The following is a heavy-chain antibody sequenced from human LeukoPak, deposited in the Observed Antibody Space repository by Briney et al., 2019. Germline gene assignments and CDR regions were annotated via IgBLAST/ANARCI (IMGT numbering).Heavy chain of an antibody. Sequence: GSLRLSCAASGFTFSDYYMSWIRQPPGKVLEWIGYIYFSGSTNYNPSLESRVTMSVDTSKNQLSLKLSSVTTADTALYYCARGAYYFDHWGQGTLVTVSS. J-gene: IGHJ4*02. V-gene: IGHV4-59*01. CDR3: ARGAYYFDH. CDR2: IYFSGST. CDR1: GFTFSDYY.